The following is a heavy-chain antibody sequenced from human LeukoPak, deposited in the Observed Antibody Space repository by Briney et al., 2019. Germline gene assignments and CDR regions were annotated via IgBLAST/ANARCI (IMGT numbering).Heavy chain of an antibody. J-gene: IGHJ5*02. CDR2: ISYDGSNK. V-gene: IGHV3-30*04. Sequence: GGSLRLSCAASGFTFSSYAMHWVRQAPGKGLEWVAVISYDGSNKYYADSVKGRFTISRDNSKNTLYLQMNSLRAEDTAVYYCARDPVSGALWEKFFDPWGQGTLVTVSS. D-gene: IGHD5-18*01. CDR1: GFTFSSYA. CDR3: ARDPVSGALWEKFFDP.